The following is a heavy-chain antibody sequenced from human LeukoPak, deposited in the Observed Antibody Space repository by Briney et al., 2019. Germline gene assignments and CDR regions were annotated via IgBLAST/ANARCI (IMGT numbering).Heavy chain of an antibody. CDR3: ARGPYCSGGTCYSQYFDY. CDR2: ISAYNGNT. CDR1: GYTFTTYG. J-gene: IGHJ4*02. Sequence: GPSVKVSCKASGYTFTTYGISWVRQAPGQGLEWMGWISAYNGNTNYAQKLQGRVTMTTDTSTSTAYMELRSLRSDDTAVYYCARGPYCSGGTCYSQYFDYWGQGTLVTASS. D-gene: IGHD2-15*01. V-gene: IGHV1-18*01.